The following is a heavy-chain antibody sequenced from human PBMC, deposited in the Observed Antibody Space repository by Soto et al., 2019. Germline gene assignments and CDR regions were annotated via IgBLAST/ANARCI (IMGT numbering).Heavy chain of an antibody. Sequence: ASVKVSCKASGYTFTGYYMHWVRQAPGQGLEWMGWINPNSGGTNYAQKFQGWVTMTRDTSISTAYMELSRLRSDDTAVYYCARDSSGYDLVFFDYWGQGTLLTVSS. V-gene: IGHV1-2*04. CDR3: ARDSSGYDLVFFDY. CDR2: INPNSGGT. CDR1: GYTFTGYY. D-gene: IGHD5-12*01. J-gene: IGHJ4*02.